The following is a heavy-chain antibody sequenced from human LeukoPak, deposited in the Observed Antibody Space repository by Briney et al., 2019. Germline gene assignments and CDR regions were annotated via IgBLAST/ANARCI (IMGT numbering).Heavy chain of an antibody. J-gene: IGHJ4*02. CDR2: ISGSGGST. D-gene: IGHD4-23*01. CDR1: GFTFSSYA. V-gene: IGHV3-23*01. CDR3: AKLMLDGGNVDY. Sequence: GGSLRLSCAASGFTFSSYAMSWVRQAPGKGLEWVSAISGSGGSTYYADSVKGRFTISRNNSKNTLYLQVNSLRAEDTAVYYCAKLMLDGGNVDYWGQGTLVTVSS.